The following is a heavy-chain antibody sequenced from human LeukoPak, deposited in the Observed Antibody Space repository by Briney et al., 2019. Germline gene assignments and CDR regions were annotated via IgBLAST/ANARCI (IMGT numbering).Heavy chain of an antibody. J-gene: IGHJ4*02. CDR1: GFTFSSYA. D-gene: IGHD6-13*01. CDR3: AKDTLYSSTIDY. CDR2: ISGSGGST. V-gene: IGHV3-23*01. Sequence: GGSLRLSCAASGFTFSSYAMSWVRQAPGKGLEWVSAISGSGGSTYYADSVKGRFTIPRDNSKNTLYLQMNSLRAEDTAVYYCAKDTLYSSTIDYWGQGTLVTVSS.